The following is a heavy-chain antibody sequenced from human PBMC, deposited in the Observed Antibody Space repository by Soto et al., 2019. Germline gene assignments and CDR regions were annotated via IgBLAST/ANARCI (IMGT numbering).Heavy chain of an antibody. J-gene: IGHJ5*02. CDR2: ISGSGGNT. Sequence: GGSLRLSCAASGFMFSNYAMSWVRQAPGKGLEWVSGISGSGGNTYYADSVKGRFTISRDNSKNTLYLQMNSLRAEDTAVYYCAKAPKYDFWSGYFWFDPWGQGTLVTVSS. D-gene: IGHD3-3*01. CDR3: AKAPKYDFWSGYFWFDP. V-gene: IGHV3-23*01. CDR1: GFMFSNYA.